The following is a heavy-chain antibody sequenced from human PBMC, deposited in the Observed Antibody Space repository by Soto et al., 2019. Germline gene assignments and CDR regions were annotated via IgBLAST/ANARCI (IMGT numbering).Heavy chain of an antibody. Sequence: QVRLMQSGPEVRRPGASVTVSCKASGYTFTQYFIHWVRRAPGQGLEWMGYINPKIGDTHYSQTFRGRVSMTRDTSTDTANMGLSSLKSDDTAVYFCARVPGHKNSRGDFWGQGTPITVSS. D-gene: IGHD1-7*01. J-gene: IGHJ4*02. CDR1: GYTFTQYF. CDR3: ARVPGHKNSRGDF. CDR2: INPKIGDT. V-gene: IGHV1-2*02.